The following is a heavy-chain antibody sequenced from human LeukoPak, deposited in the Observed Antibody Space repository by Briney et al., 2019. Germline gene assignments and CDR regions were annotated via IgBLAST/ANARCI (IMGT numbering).Heavy chain of an antibody. CDR1: GFTFSRYE. V-gene: IGHV3-48*03. CDR2: ISSSGSTI. CDR3: ARWARDYYGSGSYPGDY. J-gene: IGHJ4*02. Sequence: GGSLRLSCVASGFTFSRYEMNWVRQAPGKGLEWVSCISSSGSTIYYADSVKGRFTISRDNAKNSLYLQMNSLRAEDTAVYYCARWARDYYGSGSYPGDYWGQGTLVTVSS. D-gene: IGHD3-10*01.